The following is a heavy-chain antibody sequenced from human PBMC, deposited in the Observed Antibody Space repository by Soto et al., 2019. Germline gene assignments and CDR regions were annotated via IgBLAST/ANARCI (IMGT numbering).Heavy chain of an antibody. CDR1: GGSISSGDYY. J-gene: IGHJ5*02. V-gene: IGHV4-30-4*01. Sequence: PSETLSLTCTVSGGSISSGDYYWSWIRQPPGKGLEWIGYIYYSGNTYYNPSLKSRVTISVDTSKNQFSLKLSSVTAADTAVYYCARSYDFWSGRPGGTGWLDPWGQGTLVTV. CDR2: IYYSGNT. CDR3: ARSYDFWSGRPGGTGWLDP. D-gene: IGHD3-3*01.